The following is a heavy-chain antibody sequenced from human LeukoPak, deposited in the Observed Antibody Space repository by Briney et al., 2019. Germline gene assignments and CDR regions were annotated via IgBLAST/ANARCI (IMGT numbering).Heavy chain of an antibody. D-gene: IGHD3-10*01. CDR2: DYSSGRA. J-gene: IGHJ4*02. CDR3: ARYLSSGLES. Sequence: SETLSLTCTVSGGSMTRYYWSWIRHPPGKGLEWLGYDYSSGRASYSPSLNSRVTILVDTPANQFSLQLSSVTAADTAVYYCARYLSSGLESWGPGTLVTVSS. V-gene: IGHV4-59*01. CDR1: GGSMTRYY.